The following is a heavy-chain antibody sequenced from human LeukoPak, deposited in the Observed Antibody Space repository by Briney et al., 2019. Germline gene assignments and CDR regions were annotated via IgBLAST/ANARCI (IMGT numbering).Heavy chain of an antibody. CDR2: ISSSGSTI. CDR1: GFTFSSYE. D-gene: IGHD2/OR15-2a*01. J-gene: IGHJ4*02. Sequence: GGSLRLSCAASGFTFSSYEMNWVRQAPGKGLEWVSYISSSGSTIYYADSVKGRFTISRDNAKNSLYLQMNSLRAEDTAVYYCARTKSKVLVVDYWGQGTLVTVSS. V-gene: IGHV3-48*03. CDR3: ARTKSKVLVVDY.